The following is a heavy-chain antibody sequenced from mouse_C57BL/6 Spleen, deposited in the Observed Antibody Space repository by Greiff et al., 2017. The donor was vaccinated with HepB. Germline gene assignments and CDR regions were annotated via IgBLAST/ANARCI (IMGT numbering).Heavy chain of an antibody. V-gene: IGHV8-12*01. Sequence: QVTLKVCGPGILQSSQTLSLTCSFSGFSLSTSGMGVSWIRQPSGKGLEWLAHIYWDDDKRYNPSLKSRLTISKDTSRNQVFLKITSVDTADTATYYCARRVVRGGYAMDYWGQGTSVTVSS. J-gene: IGHJ4*01. CDR3: ARRVVRGGYAMDY. CDR2: IYWDDDK. CDR1: GFSLSTSGMG. D-gene: IGHD2-14*01.